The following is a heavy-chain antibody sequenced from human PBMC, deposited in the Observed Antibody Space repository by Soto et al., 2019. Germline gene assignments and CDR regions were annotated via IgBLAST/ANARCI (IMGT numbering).Heavy chain of an antibody. Sequence: GESLNISCKGSGYSFTSYWIGWVRQMPGKGLEWMGIIYPGDSDTRYSPSFQGQVTISADKSISTAYLQWSSLKASDTAMYYCARAAARRRNGMDVWGQETTVTVSS. CDR2: IYPGDSDT. CDR3: ARAAARRRNGMDV. J-gene: IGHJ6*02. V-gene: IGHV5-51*01. D-gene: IGHD6-6*01. CDR1: GYSFTSYW.